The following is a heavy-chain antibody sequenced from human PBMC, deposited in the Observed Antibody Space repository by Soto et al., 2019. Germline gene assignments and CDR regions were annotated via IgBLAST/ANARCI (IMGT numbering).Heavy chain of an antibody. D-gene: IGHD6-6*01. V-gene: IGHV3-7*01. CDR1: GFTFITNW. CDR3: ARAIYPSSSGYYYYGMDV. CDR2: INRHGIEK. J-gene: IGHJ6*02. Sequence: GGSLRLSCASSGFTFITNWMSWVRHAPGKGLELVSNINRHGIEKYYVDSVRGRFPISRDTATNSLYLQMNTLGAEDTAVYYCARAIYPSSSGYYYYGMDVWRQGTTVTVSS.